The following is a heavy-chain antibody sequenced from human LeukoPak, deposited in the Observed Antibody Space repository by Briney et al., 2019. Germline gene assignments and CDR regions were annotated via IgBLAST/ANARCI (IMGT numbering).Heavy chain of an antibody. Sequence: ASVKVSCKASGYTFTGYYMHWVRQAPGQGLEWMGWINPNSGGTNYAQKFQGRVTMTRDTSISTAYMELSRLRSDDTAVYYCARGELLGGNYYYYMDVWGKGTTVTISS. CDR2: INPNSGGT. V-gene: IGHV1-2*02. CDR1: GYTFTGYY. CDR3: ARGELLGGNYYYYMDV. J-gene: IGHJ6*03. D-gene: IGHD1-26*01.